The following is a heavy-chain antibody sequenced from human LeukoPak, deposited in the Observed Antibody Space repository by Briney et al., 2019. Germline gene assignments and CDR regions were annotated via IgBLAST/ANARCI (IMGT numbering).Heavy chain of an antibody. CDR3: ASLKYGSGPVSMDV. CDR2: IIPIFGTA. J-gene: IGHJ6*02. CDR1: GGTFSGYA. Sequence: GASVKVSCKASGGTFSGYAISWVRQAPGQGLEWMGGIIPIFGTANYAQKFQGRVTITADESTSTAYMELSSLRSEDTAVYYCASLKYGSGPVSMDVWGQGTTVTVSS. V-gene: IGHV1-69*13. D-gene: IGHD3-10*01.